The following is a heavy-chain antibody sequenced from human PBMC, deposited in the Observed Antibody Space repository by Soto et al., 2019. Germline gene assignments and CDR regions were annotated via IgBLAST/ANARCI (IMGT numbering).Heavy chain of an antibody. D-gene: IGHD6-19*01. CDR3: AKHSSGWFYFDY. J-gene: IGHJ4*02. V-gene: IGHV3-23*01. Sequence: EVQLLESGGGLVQPGGSLRLSCAASGFTFSSYPMSWVRQAPGKGLEWVSSVSASGDNTYYADSVKGRFTISRDSSKNTLYLQMNSLRPEDTARYYCAKHSSGWFYFDYWGQGTLVTVSS. CDR1: GFTFSSYP. CDR2: VSASGDNT.